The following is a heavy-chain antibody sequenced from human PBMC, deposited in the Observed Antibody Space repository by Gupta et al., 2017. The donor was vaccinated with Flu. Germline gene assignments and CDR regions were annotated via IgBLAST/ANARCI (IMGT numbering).Heavy chain of an antibody. V-gene: IGHV3-15*01. CDR3: TTVGPGWLQASDS. CDR2: IKSKIDGGTT. J-gene: IGHJ4*02. Sequence: EVQVVESGGGLVKPGGSLRLSCAASGFSFSDAWMSWVGQAPGKGLDLVGRIKSKIDGGTTDYDAPVKGRFTISRDDSKNRLYVQMNSLKTEDTAVDYCTTVGPGWLQASDSWGPGTLVTVSS. CDR1: GFSFSDAW. D-gene: IGHD5-24*01.